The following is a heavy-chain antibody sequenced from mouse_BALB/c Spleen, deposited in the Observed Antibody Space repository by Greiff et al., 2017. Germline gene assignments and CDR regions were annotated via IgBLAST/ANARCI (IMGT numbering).Heavy chain of an antibody. J-gene: IGHJ2*01. CDR2: INPGSGGT. Sequence: VQLQQSGAELVRPGTSVKVSCTASGYAFTNYLIEWVKQRPGQGLEWIGVINPGSGGTNYNEKFKGKATLTADKSSSTAYMQLSSLTSDASAVYFGAMYGNYGEGRPFDYWGQGTTLTVSS. CDR3: AMYGNYGEGRPFDY. D-gene: IGHD2-10*02. CDR1: GYAFTNYL. V-gene: IGHV1-54*01.